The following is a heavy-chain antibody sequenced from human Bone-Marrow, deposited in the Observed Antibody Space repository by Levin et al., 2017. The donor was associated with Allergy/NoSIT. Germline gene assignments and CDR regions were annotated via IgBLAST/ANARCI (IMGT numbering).Heavy chain of an antibody. CDR3: AHKLYGSSTSCYQTLGGHYFDY. D-gene: IGHD2-2*01. CDR1: GFSLSTSGVG. CDR2: IYWDDDK. J-gene: IGHJ4*02. V-gene: IGHV2-5*02. Sequence: SGPTLVKPTQTLTLTCTFSGFSLSTSGVGVGWIRQPPGKALEWLALIYWDDDKRYSPSLKSRLTITKDTSKNQVVLTMTNMDPVDTATYYCAHKLYGSSTSCYQTLGGHYFDYWGQGTLVTVSS.